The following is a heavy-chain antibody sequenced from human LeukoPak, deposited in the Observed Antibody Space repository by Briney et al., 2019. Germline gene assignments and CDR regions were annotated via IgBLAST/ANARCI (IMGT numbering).Heavy chain of an antibody. Sequence: GASVKVSCKASGYTFTGYYMHWVRQAPGQGLEWMGWINPNSGGTNYAQKFQGRVTMTRDTSISTAYMELSRLRSGDTAVYYCARVGTIVGAFDAFDIWGQGTMVTVSS. V-gene: IGHV1-2*02. J-gene: IGHJ3*02. CDR1: GYTFTGYY. D-gene: IGHD1-26*01. CDR3: ARVGTIVGAFDAFDI. CDR2: INPNSGGT.